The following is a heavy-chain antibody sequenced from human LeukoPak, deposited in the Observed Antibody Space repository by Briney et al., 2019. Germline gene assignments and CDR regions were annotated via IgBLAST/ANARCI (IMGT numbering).Heavy chain of an antibody. J-gene: IGHJ4*02. Sequence: GGSLRLSCLSSGFTFNKFGMHWVRQTPGKGLEWVAFIRYDGTKEYYADSMKGRFTISRDNSKNTLYLQMNSLGAEDAAIYYCAKTLHSSSFDYWGQGTLVTVSS. D-gene: IGHD6-6*01. CDR2: IRYDGTKE. CDR3: AKTLHSSSFDY. V-gene: IGHV3-30*02. CDR1: GFTFNKFG.